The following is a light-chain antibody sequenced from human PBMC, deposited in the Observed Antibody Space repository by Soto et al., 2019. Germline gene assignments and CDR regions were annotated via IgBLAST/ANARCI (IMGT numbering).Light chain of an antibody. J-gene: IGKJ1*01. CDR3: QQYDDWPRT. CDR2: GAS. V-gene: IGKV3D-15*01. Sequence: ERVMTQSPATLSVSPGERATLSCRASQSVRSNLAWYQQTPGQAPRLLIYGASTRATGIPDRSRGSGSGTEFTLTISSLQSEDFASYYCQQYDDWPRTFGQGTRVQIK. CDR1: QSVRSN.